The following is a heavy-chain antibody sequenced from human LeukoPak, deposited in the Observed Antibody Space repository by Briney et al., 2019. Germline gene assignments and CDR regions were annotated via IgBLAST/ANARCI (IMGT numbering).Heavy chain of an antibody. CDR2: IYYSGST. D-gene: IGHD6-19*01. CDR1: GGSISSYY. Sequence: SETLSLTCTVSGGSISSYYWSWIRQPPGKGLEWIGYIYYSGSTNYNPSLKSRVTISVDTSKNQLSLKLSSVTAADTAVYDCARGIAVEIGYYYDMDVWGKGTTVTVSS. CDR3: ARGIAVEIGYYYDMDV. V-gene: IGHV4-59*01. J-gene: IGHJ6*03.